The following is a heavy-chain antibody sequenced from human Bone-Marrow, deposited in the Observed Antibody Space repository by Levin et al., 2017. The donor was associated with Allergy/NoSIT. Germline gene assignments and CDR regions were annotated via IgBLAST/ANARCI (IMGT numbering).Heavy chain of an antibody. Sequence: GGSLRLSCAASGFTFSSYTMNWVRQAPGKGLEWVSSISSSGRYIYYADSVKGRFTSSRDNAKNSVSLQMSSLRVEDMAIYYCAREFDYHGSGSYLETWGQGNLVTVSS. V-gene: IGHV3-21*01. CDR1: GFTFSSYT. D-gene: IGHD3-10*01. CDR2: ISSSGRYI. J-gene: IGHJ5*02. CDR3: AREFDYHGSGSYLET.